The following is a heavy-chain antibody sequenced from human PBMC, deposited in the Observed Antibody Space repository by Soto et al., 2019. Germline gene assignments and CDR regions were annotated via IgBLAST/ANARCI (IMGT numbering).Heavy chain of an antibody. CDR2: ISWNSGSI. V-gene: IGHV3-9*01. CDR1: GFTFDDYA. D-gene: IGHD2-15*01. J-gene: IGHJ4*02. Sequence: SLRLSCAASGFTFDDYAMHWVRQAPGKGLEWVSGISWNSGSIGYANSVKGRFTISRDNAKNSLYLQMNSLRAEDTALYYCAKDHGYCSGGSCYPACYFDYWGQGTLVTVSS. CDR3: AKDHGYCSGGSCYPACYFDY.